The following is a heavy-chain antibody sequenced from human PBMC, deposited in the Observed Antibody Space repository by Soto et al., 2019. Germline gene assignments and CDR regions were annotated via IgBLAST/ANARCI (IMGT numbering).Heavy chain of an antibody. CDR1: GFTFSSHA. D-gene: IGHD3-16*01. J-gene: IGHJ4*02. V-gene: IGHV3-48*02. CDR2: IHSIRSII. Sequence: EVQLVESGGGLVQPGGSLRLSCAGSGFTFSSHAMNWVRQAPGKGLEWVAYIHSIRSIIYYADSVKGRFTISRDNAKNSLYLQMDSLREEETALYYCARDARNADYDYWGQGTLVTVSS. CDR3: ARDARNADYDY.